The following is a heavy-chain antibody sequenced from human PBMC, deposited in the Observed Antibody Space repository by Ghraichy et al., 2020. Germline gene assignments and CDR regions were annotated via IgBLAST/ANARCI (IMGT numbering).Heavy chain of an antibody. CDR2: IYTSGST. Sequence: SETLSLTCTVSGDSVSSYFWSWIRQPAAKGQERMWRIYTSGSTNYNPSLRSRVSMSVDTTKNQFSLKLSAVTAAATAVDYCAREAHSSSCYRLDSWGQGALVTVSS. D-gene: IGHD2-15*01. V-gene: IGHV4-4*07. J-gene: IGHJ5*01. CDR3: AREAHSSSCYRLDS. CDR1: GDSVSSYF.